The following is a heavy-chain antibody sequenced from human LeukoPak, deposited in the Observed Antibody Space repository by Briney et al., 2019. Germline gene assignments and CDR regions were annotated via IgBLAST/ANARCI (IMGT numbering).Heavy chain of an antibody. CDR1: GFTFSSYA. J-gene: IGHJ4*02. V-gene: IGHV3-23*01. D-gene: IGHD5-24*01. CDR2: ISGSGGST. CDR3: AKDPRVGSRVATPCH. Sequence: GRSLRLSCAASGFTFSSYAMSWVRQAPGKGQEWVSAISGSGGSTYYADSVKGRFTISRDNSKSTLFLQMNSLRAEDTAVYYCAKDPRVGSRVATPCHWGQGTLVTVSS.